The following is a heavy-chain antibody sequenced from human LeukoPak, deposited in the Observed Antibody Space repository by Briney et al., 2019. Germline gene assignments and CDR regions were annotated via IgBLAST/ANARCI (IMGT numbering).Heavy chain of an antibody. V-gene: IGHV3-23*01. CDR1: GFTFGSYA. D-gene: IGHD6-19*01. CDR3: AKDLYSGWNTNYYYYMDV. J-gene: IGHJ6*03. Sequence: GGSLRLSCAASGFTFGSYAMSWVRQAPGKGLEWVSAISGNAGSTYYGDSVKGRFSISRDNSENTLYLQMNSLSAADTAVYYCAKDLYSGWNTNYYYYMDVWGKATTVTVSS. CDR2: ISGNAGST.